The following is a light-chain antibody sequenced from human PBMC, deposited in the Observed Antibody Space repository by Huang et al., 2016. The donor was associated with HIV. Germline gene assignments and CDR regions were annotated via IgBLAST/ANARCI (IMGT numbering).Light chain of an antibody. V-gene: IGKV4-1*01. CDR2: WAS. CDR3: QQYYSIPYT. CDR1: QSVFSSSKNKNY. Sequence: DIVMTQSPDSLAVSLGERATINCKSSQSVFSSSKNKNYLAWYQQKPGQPPKLLFYWASTRESGVPDRFSGSGSGTDFTLTITSLQAEDVAVYYCQQYYSIPYTFGQGTKLEIK. J-gene: IGKJ2*01.